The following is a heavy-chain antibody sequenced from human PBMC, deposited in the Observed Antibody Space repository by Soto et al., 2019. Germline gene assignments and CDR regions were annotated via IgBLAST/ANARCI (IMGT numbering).Heavy chain of an antibody. Sequence: GGSLRLSCAASGFTFSSNGMHWVRQAPGKGLEWVAVIWYDGSNKYHADSVKGRFTISGDNSKNTLYLQMNSLRAEDTAVYYCTVARWLVRVWGQGTLVTVSS. CDR1: GFTFSSNG. V-gene: IGHV3-33*01. CDR2: IWYDGSNK. J-gene: IGHJ4*02. D-gene: IGHD6-19*01. CDR3: TVARWLVRV.